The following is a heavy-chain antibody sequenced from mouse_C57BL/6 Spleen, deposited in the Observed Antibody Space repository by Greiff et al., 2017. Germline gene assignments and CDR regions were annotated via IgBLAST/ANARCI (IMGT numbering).Heavy chain of an antibody. V-gene: IGHV1-72*01. CDR1: GYTFTSYW. CDR3: ATATMVTTNY. J-gene: IGHJ2*01. D-gene: IGHD2-2*01. Sequence: VQLQQPGAELVKPGASVKLSCKASGYTFTSYWMHWVKQRPGRGLEWSGRIDTNSGGTKYNEKFKSKATLTVDKHSSTAYLQLSRLTSEDSAVYYCATATMVTTNYWGQGTTLTVSS. CDR2: IDTNSGGT.